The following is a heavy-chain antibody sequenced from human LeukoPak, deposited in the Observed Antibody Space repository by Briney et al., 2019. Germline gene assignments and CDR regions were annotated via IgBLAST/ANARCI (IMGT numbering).Heavy chain of an antibody. Sequence: SVKVSCKASGGTFSSYAISWVRQAPGQGLEWMGRIIPIFGTANYAQKFQGRVTITTDEYTSTAYMELSSLRSEDTAVYYCARDLRSGSYYNPSPFDYWGQGTLVTVSS. V-gene: IGHV1-69*05. D-gene: IGHD3-10*01. CDR3: ARDLRSGSYYNPSPFDY. CDR2: IIPIFGTA. CDR1: GGTFSSYA. J-gene: IGHJ4*02.